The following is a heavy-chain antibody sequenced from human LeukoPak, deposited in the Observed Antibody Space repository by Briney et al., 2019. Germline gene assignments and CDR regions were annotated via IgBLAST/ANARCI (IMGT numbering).Heavy chain of an antibody. Sequence: SETLSLTCTVSGVSFNNGDYIWTWIRQPPGKGLEWVVRFHHGGSPSYNPYLQSRVTISADTSKNQFSLNLRSVTDEDTAVYYCARGLPTDKIDYWGQGTLVTVSS. D-gene: IGHD4-17*01. CDR1: GVSFNNGDYI. CDR2: FHHGGSP. CDR3: ARGLPTDKIDY. V-gene: IGHV4-30-4*01. J-gene: IGHJ4*02.